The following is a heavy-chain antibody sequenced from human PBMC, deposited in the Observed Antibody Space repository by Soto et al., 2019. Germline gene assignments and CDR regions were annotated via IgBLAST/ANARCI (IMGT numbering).Heavy chain of an antibody. V-gene: IGHV3-23*01. CDR2: SSASGGST. CDR1: GLTFSSSA. D-gene: IGHD6-19*01. Sequence: PVGSLRLSCTASGLTFSSSAISWVRKAPGKGLEWVSISSASGGSTYHADSVKGRFSISRDNSKNTLYLQMTRLRTEDTAVYYCAKDGQWLDVYFDYWGQGALVTVSS. J-gene: IGHJ4*02. CDR3: AKDGQWLDVYFDY.